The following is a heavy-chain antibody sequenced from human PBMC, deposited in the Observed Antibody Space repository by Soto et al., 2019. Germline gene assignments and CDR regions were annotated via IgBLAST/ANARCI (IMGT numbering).Heavy chain of an antibody. J-gene: IGHJ4*02. D-gene: IGHD3-10*01. CDR1: GYTFTTHY. Sequence: QVQLVQSGTEVKKPGASVNVSCKASGYTFTTHYMHWVRQAPGQGLERGGIINPSGVGTTYAMTFQGRVTMSRETSTNTVYVEPTSLRSEVTAIYFCARAGENYGSGTFSPPLRYYFNSWGQGTQVTGSS. CDR2: INPSGVGT. V-gene: IGHV1-46*01. CDR3: ARAGENYGSGTFSPPLRYYFNS.